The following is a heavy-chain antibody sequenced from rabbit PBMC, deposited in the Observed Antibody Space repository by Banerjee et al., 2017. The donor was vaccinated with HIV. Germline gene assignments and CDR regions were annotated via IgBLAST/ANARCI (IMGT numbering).Heavy chain of an antibody. CDR2: INTSSGNT. D-gene: IGHD1-1*01. CDR3: ARAYGSASGYDL. Sequence: QERLVESGGGLVKPEGSLTLTCTASGFSFSNKYVMCWVRQAPGKGLEWIACINTSSGNTVYASWAKGRFTISKTSSTTVTLQMTSLTAADTASYFCARAYGSASGYDLWGPGTLVTVS. CDR1: GFSFSNKYV. J-gene: IGHJ6*01. V-gene: IGHV1S45*01.